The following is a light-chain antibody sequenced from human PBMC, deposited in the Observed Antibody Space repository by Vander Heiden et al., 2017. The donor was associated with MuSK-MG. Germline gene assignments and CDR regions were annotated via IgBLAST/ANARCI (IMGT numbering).Light chain of an antibody. CDR2: GNS. V-gene: IGLV1-40*01. CDR3: QSYDSSLSGSVV. CDR1: SSNIGAGYD. J-gene: IGLJ2*01. Sequence: QSVLTQPPSLSGAPGQRCTISCTGSSSNIGAGYDVHWYQQLPGTAPKLLIFGNSNRPSGVPDRFSGSKSGTSAAPAITGLQAEDEADDYCQSYDSSLSGSVVFGGGTKLTVL.